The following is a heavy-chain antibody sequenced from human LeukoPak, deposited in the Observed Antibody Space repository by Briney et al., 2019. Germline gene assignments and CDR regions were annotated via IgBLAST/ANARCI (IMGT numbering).Heavy chain of an antibody. D-gene: IGHD1-1*01. V-gene: IGHV3-9*01. CDR3: ANTKLENYYYYGMDV. J-gene: IGHJ6*02. Sequence: GRSLRLSCAASGFTFDDYAMHWVRQAPGKGLEWVSGISWNSGSIGYADSVKGRFTISRDNAKNSLYLQMNSLRAEDTALYYCANTKLENYYYYGMDVWGQGTTVTVSS. CDR1: GFTFDDYA. CDR2: ISWNSGSI.